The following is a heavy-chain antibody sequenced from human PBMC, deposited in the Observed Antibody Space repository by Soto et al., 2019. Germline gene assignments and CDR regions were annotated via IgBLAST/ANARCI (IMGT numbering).Heavy chain of an antibody. J-gene: IGHJ4*02. Sequence: QVQLVQSGAEVKKPGDSVKVSCSASGYTFTHFYITWVRQAPGQGLEWMGAISPHNFHTNFAQKFQGRVTLTTDTSTTTAHMELRSLRSDDTAVYYCARDEGGYDILTGYYKAHHFDYWGQGVLVTVSS. D-gene: IGHD3-9*01. V-gene: IGHV1-18*01. CDR1: GYTFTHFY. CDR2: ISPHNFHT. CDR3: ARDEGGYDILTGYYKAHHFDY.